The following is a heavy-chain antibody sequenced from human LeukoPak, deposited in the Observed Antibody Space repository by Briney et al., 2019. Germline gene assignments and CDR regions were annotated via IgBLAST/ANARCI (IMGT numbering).Heavy chain of an antibody. CDR3: ATGSNYYDSGEGWFDP. D-gene: IGHD3-10*01. Sequence: PSETLSLTCAVYGGSFSSYYWSWIRQPPGKGLEWIGEINHSGSTNYNPSLKSRVTISVDTSKNQFSLKLSSVTAADTAVYYCATGSNYYDSGEGWFDPWGQRTLVTVSS. CDR2: INHSGST. CDR1: GGSFSSYY. J-gene: IGHJ5*02. V-gene: IGHV4-34*01.